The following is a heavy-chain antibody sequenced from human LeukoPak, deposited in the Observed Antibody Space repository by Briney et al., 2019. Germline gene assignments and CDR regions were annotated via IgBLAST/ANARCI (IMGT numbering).Heavy chain of an antibody. CDR3: ARGKTSQNIVTRKTYNWFDP. V-gene: IGHV3-21*01. D-gene: IGHD2/OR15-2a*01. CDR1: GFTFSSYN. J-gene: IGHJ5*02. Sequence: GGSLRLSCAASGFTFSSYNMNWVRQAPGKGMEWVSSISSSSDYIYYADSVKGRFTISRDNAKNSLYLQMKSLRAEDTAVYYCARGKTSQNIVTRKTYNWFDPWGQGTLVTVSS. CDR2: ISSSSDYI.